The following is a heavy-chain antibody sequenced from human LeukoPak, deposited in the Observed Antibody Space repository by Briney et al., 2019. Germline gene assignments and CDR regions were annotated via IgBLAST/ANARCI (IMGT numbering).Heavy chain of an antibody. Sequence: GGSLRLSCAASGFTFSTYAMHWVRQAPGTGLEWVAVISYDGTNKYYADSLKGRSTISRDNSKNTLYLQVNSLRPEDTAVYYCAKDFYDTSANGAFDIWGHGTMVTVSS. D-gene: IGHD2/OR15-2a*01. CDR2: ISYDGTNK. J-gene: IGHJ3*02. CDR3: AKDFYDTSANGAFDI. CDR1: GFTFSTYA. V-gene: IGHV3-30*18.